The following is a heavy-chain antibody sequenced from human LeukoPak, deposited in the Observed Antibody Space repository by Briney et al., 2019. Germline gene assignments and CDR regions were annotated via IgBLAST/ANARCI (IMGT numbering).Heavy chain of an antibody. CDR2: INPNSGGT. Sequence: ASVKVSCKASGYTFTGYYMHWVRQAPGQGLEWMGWINPNSGGTNYAQKFQGRVTMTTDTSTSTAYMELRSLRSDDTAVYYCARGLNDILTGYYSDIDYWGQGTLVTVSS. D-gene: IGHD3-9*01. CDR3: ARGLNDILTGYYSDIDY. J-gene: IGHJ4*02. V-gene: IGHV1-2*02. CDR1: GYTFTGYY.